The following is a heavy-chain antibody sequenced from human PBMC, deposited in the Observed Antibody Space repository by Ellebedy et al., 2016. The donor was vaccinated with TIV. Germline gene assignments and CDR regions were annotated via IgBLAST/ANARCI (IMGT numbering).Heavy chain of an antibody. Sequence: GESLKIFXAASGFTFSNYSMNWVRQAPGKGLEWVSSISSSSSYIYYADSVKGRFIISRDNAKNSLYLQMNSLRAEDTAGYYCARDTSRNYDILTGYYTPYYYGMDVWGQGTTVTVSS. CDR2: ISSSSSYI. D-gene: IGHD3-9*01. CDR3: ARDTSRNYDILTGYYTPYYYGMDV. V-gene: IGHV3-21*01. J-gene: IGHJ6*02. CDR1: GFTFSNYS.